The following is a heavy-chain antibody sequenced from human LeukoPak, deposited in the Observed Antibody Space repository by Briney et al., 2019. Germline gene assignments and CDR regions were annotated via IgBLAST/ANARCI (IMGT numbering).Heavy chain of an antibody. J-gene: IGHJ6*02. Sequence: ASVKVSCKASGYTFTSYVISWVRQAPGQGLEWMGWISAYNGNTNYAQKLQGRVTMTTDTSTSTAYMELRSLRSDDTAVYFCAYLNCGGDCYSPYYYYALDVRGQGTTVTVSS. D-gene: IGHD2-21*02. CDR3: AYLNCGGDCYSPYYYYALDV. CDR2: ISAYNGNT. V-gene: IGHV1-18*01. CDR1: GYTFTSYV.